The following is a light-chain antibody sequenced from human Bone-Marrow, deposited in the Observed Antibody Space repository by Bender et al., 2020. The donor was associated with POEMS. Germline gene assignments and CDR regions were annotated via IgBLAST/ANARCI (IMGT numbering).Light chain of an antibody. Sequence: QSVLTQPPSASGTPGQWVTISCSGSYSNVGRDNVYWYQQLPGAAPKLLIYNDYQRPSGVPERFSASKSDNSASLTIFGLQPEDEADYYCCSYASSYTWVFGGGTKLTVL. V-gene: IGLV1-44*01. CDR1: YSNVGRDN. CDR3: CSYASSYTWV. CDR2: NDY. J-gene: IGLJ3*02.